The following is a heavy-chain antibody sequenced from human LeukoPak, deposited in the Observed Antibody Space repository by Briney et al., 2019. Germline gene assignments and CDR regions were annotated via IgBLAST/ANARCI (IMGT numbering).Heavy chain of an antibody. D-gene: IGHD3-3*01. CDR1: GFTFSSYG. J-gene: IGHJ4*02. V-gene: IGHV3-33*01. CDR3: ARDSTYYDFWSGYPDS. CDR2: IWYDGSNK. Sequence: GGSLRLSCAASGFTFSSYGMHWVRQAPAKGLEWVAVIWYDGSNKYYAASVKGRFTISRDNSKNTLYLQMNSLRAEDTVVYYCARDSTYYDFWSGYPDSSGQRTLGTAS.